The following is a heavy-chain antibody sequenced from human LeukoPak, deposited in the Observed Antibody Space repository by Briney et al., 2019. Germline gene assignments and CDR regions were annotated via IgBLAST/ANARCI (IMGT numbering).Heavy chain of an antibody. D-gene: IGHD2-15*01. Sequence: GGSLRLSCAASGFTFSSYAMSWVRQAPGKGLEWVSAISGSGGSTYYADSVKGRFTISRDNSKNTLYLQMNSLRAEDTAVYYRAKSIVVVVAATPYYFAYWDQETLVTVPS. V-gene: IGHV3-23*01. J-gene: IGHJ4*02. CDR3: AKSIVVVVAATPYYFAY. CDR1: GFTFSSYA. CDR2: ISGSGGST.